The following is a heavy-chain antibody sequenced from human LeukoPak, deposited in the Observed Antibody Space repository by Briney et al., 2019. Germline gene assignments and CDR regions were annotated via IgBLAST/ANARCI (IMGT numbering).Heavy chain of an antibody. CDR2: IYYSGGT. Sequence: SETLSLTCTVSVGSISSYYWSWIRQPPGKGREWIGYIYYSGGTNYNPSLKSRVTISVDTSKNQFSLKLSCVAAADTAVYYCAGAPYYYDSSGLEADYWGQGTLVSVSS. V-gene: IGHV4-59*01. D-gene: IGHD3-22*01. CDR1: VGSISSYY. CDR3: AGAPYYYDSSGLEADY. J-gene: IGHJ4*02.